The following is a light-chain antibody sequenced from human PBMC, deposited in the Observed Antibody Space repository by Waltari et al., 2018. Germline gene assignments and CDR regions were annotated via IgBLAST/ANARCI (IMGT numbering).Light chain of an antibody. V-gene: IGLV1-44*01. J-gene: IGLJ2*01. Sequence: QSMLTQPPSASGSPGQRVSISCSGGSSNIGSNALNWYKQLPGTAPKLLMYSHVIGPSGVPDRFSGSRSGTSGSLASSGLQSEDEADYYCAAWDDSLKVVLFGGGTKLTVL. CDR2: SHV. CDR1: SSNIGSNA. CDR3: AAWDDSLKVVL.